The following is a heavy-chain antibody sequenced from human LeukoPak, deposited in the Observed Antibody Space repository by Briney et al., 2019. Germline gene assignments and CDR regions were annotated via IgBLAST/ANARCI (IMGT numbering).Heavy chain of an antibody. CDR1: GGSISSYY. CDR3: ARAPAATKGYYYYYGMDV. CDR2: IYYSGST. D-gene: IGHD2-2*01. Sequence: SETLSLTCTVSGGSISSYYWSWIRQPPEKGLEWIGYIYYSGSTNYNPSLKSRVTISVDTSKNQFSLKLSSVTAADTAVYYCARAPAATKGYYYYYGMDVWGQGTTVTVSS. V-gene: IGHV4-59*01. J-gene: IGHJ6*02.